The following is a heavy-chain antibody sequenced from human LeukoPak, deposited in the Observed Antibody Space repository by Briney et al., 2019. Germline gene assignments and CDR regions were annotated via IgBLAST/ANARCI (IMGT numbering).Heavy chain of an antibody. CDR1: GYSFILYG. CDR3: ARATGTRDVAFDI. CDR2: INPNSGGT. V-gene: IGHV1-2*02. Sequence: ASVKVSCKTSGYSFILYGISWVRQAPGQGLEWMGWINPNSGGTNYAQKFQGRVTMTRDTSISTAYMELSRLRSDDTAVYYCARATGTRDVAFDIWGQGTMVTVSS. D-gene: IGHD1-7*01. J-gene: IGHJ3*02.